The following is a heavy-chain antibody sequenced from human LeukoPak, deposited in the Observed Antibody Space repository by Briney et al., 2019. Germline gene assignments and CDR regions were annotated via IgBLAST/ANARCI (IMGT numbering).Heavy chain of an antibody. J-gene: IGHJ4*02. CDR3: ARATSADKEDY. CDR1: GFSFSDYW. V-gene: IGHV3-7*01. D-gene: IGHD3-3*01. CDR2: IRNDGSDK. Sequence: GGSLRLFCAASGFSFSDYWMSWVRQAPGKGLEWVATIRNDGSDKYYVDSVKGRFTISRDNAKNSLSLEINSLRAEDTALYYCARATSADKEDYWGQGTLVTVSS.